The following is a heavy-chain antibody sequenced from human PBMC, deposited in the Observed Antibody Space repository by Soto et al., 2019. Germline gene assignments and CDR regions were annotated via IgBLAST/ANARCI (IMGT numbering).Heavy chain of an antibody. CDR3: VRVYASNSFDI. V-gene: IGHV3-48*02. Sequence: PVGSLRFSCAASGFTFISYSMSWVRQAPGKGLEWVSYISNSASTIHEADSVKGRFTISRDNAENSLSLQMNSLRDEDTAVYYCVRVYASNSFDIWGQGTVVTVSS. CDR2: ISNSASTI. CDR1: GFTFISYS. J-gene: IGHJ3*02. D-gene: IGHD2-2*01.